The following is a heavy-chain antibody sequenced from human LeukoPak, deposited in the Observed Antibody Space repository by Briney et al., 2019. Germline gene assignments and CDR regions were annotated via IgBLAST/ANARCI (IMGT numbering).Heavy chain of an antibody. CDR2: IWYDGSNK. D-gene: IGHD2-2*01. CDR1: GFTFSRYG. Sequence: PGRSLRLSCAASGFTFSRYGMHWVRQAPGKGLEWVAVIWYDGSNKYYADSVRGGFTISRDNSKNTLYLEMNSLRAEDTAVYYCARDFLLSPGSIDIWGQGTMVTVSS. V-gene: IGHV3-33*01. J-gene: IGHJ3*02. CDR3: ARDFLLSPGSIDI.